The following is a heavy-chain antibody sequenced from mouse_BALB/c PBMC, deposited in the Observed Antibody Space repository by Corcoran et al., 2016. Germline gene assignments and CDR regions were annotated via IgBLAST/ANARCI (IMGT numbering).Heavy chain of an antibody. Sequence: QIQLVQSGPELKKPGETVKISCKASGYTFTNYGMNWVKQAPGKGLKWMGWINTYTGEPTYADDFKGRFAFSLETSASTAYLQINNLKNEDMATYFCARGDFYGYDGFAYWGQGTLVTVSA. CDR3: ARGDFYGYDGFAY. J-gene: IGHJ3*01. D-gene: IGHD2-2*01. CDR1: GYTFTNYG. V-gene: IGHV9-1*02. CDR2: INTYTGEP.